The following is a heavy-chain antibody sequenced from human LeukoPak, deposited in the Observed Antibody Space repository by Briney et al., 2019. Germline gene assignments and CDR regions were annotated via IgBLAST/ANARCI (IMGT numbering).Heavy chain of an antibody. J-gene: IGHJ4*02. CDR2: IKQDGSEK. Sequence: GGSLRLSCAASGFTFSSYWMGWVRQAPGKGLEWVANIKQDGSEKYYVDSVKGRFTISRDNAKNSLYLQMNSLRAEDTAVYYCARDYCSGGSCCLDYWGQGTLVTVSS. CDR1: GFTFSSYW. D-gene: IGHD2-15*01. CDR3: ARDYCSGGSCCLDY. V-gene: IGHV3-7*01.